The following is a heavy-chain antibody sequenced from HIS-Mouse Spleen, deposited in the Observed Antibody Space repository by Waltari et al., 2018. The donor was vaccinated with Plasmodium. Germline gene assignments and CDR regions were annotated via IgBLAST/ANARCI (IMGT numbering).Heavy chain of an antibody. J-gene: IGHJ4*02. Sequence: QLQLQESGPGLVKPSETLSLTCTVSGGSISSSSYYWGWIRQPPGKGLEWIGSIYYSGSTTYTPALKSRVTISVETSKNQFSLRLSSVTAADTAVYYCARRGGSYYYFDYWGQGTLVTVSS. CDR2: IYYSGST. V-gene: IGHV4-39*01. CDR3: ARRGGSYYYFDY. D-gene: IGHD1-26*01. CDR1: GGSISSSSYY.